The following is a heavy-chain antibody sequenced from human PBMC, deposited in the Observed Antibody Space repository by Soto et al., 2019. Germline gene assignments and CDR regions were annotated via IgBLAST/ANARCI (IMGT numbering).Heavy chain of an antibody. V-gene: IGHV1-69*01. Sequence: QVQLVQSETEVKKPGSAVKVSCKASGGTFNTYAMNWVRQAPGQGLEWMGGIIPMFDTPRYAQKFQGRVKITVDESTTTPNRDLSSRRSEDTAVYYCTRSIGSGEVTEGFDYWGQGTRSPSPQ. J-gene: IGHJ4*02. CDR1: GGTFNTYA. D-gene: IGHD3-16*01. CDR3: TRSIGSGEVTEGFDY. CDR2: IIPMFDTP.